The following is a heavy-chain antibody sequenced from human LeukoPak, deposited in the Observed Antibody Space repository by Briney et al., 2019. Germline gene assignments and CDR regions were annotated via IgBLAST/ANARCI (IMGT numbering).Heavy chain of an antibody. D-gene: IGHD4-23*01. CDR2: INPDKGDT. CDR1: GFTFSGYY. J-gene: IGHJ4*02. Sequence: ATVKVSRKASGFTFSGYYFHWLRQTPRQGFEWMGWINPDKGDTNFTQKFSGRVTLTRDTSMTTVYMELKSLTFDDSAVYFCARDLAPYGGYSIPAYWGQGTLITVSS. V-gene: IGHV1-2*02. CDR3: ARDLAPYGGYSIPAY.